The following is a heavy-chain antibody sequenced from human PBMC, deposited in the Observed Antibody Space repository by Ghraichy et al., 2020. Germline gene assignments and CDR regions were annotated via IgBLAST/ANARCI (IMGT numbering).Heavy chain of an antibody. Sequence: GESLNISCAASGFTFSSYAMSWVRQAPGKGLEWVSAISGSGGSTYYADSVKGRFTISRDNSKNTLYLQMNSLRAEDTAVYYCAPDPNDYYYYYMDVWGKGTTVTVSS. CDR3: APDPNDYYYYYMDV. V-gene: IGHV3-23*01. J-gene: IGHJ6*03. CDR1: GFTFSSYA. CDR2: ISGSGGST.